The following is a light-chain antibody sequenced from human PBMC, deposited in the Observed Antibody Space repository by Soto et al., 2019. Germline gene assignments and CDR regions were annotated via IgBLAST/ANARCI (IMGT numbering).Light chain of an antibody. J-gene: IGKJ4*01. CDR1: QSVSSY. V-gene: IGKV3-11*01. CDR3: QHYATYPLT. Sequence: EIVLTQSPATLSLSPGERATLSCRASQSVSSYLAWYQQKPGQAPRLLIYDASNRATGIPARFSGSGSGTDVTLTISSLEPEDFAVYYCQHYATYPLTFGGGTKVEI. CDR2: DAS.